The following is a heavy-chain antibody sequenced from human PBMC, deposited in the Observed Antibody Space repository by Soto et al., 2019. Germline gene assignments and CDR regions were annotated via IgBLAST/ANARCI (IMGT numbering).Heavy chain of an antibody. CDR2: IYYSGST. Sequence: QVQLQESGPGLVKPSQTLSLTCTVSGGSISSGGYYWSWIRQHPGKGLEWIGYIYYSGSTYHTPSRKSGVTISVDTSKNKFSMKLSSVTAAVTAVYYCARVRDCTNGVWSTRTRRSWPPANWFDPWGQGTLVTVSA. V-gene: IGHV4-31*03. CDR3: ARVRDCTNGVWSTRTRRSWPPANWFDP. J-gene: IGHJ5*02. D-gene: IGHD2-8*01. CDR1: GGSISSGGYY.